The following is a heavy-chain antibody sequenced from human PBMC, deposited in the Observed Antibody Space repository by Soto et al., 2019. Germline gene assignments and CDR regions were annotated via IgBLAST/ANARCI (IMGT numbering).Heavy chain of an antibody. CDR3: ARRRVIHYYYGMDV. Sequence: PSETLSLTCTVSGGSISSSSYYWGWIRQPPGKGLEWIGSIYYSGSTYYNPSPKSRVTISVDTSKNQFSLKLSSVTAADTAVYYCARRRVIHYYYGMDVWGQGTTVTVSS. D-gene: IGHD3-9*01. CDR1: GGSISSSSYY. J-gene: IGHJ6*02. V-gene: IGHV4-39*01. CDR2: IYYSGST.